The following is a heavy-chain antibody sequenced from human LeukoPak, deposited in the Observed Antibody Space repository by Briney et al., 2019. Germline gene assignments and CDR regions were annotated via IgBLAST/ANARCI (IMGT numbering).Heavy chain of an antibody. V-gene: IGHV3-30*02. Sequence: PGGSLRLSCAASGFAFSSYGMHWVRQAPGKGLEWVAYIHYDSSTEDYADSVKGRFTISRDNSKNTLYLQMNSLRAEDTAVYYCARDRRNDYWGQGTLVTVSS. CDR2: IHYDSSTE. CDR1: GFAFSSYG. CDR3: ARDRRNDY. J-gene: IGHJ4*02.